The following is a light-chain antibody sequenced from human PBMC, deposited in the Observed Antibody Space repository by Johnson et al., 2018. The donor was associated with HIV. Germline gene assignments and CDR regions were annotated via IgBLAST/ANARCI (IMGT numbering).Light chain of an antibody. J-gene: IGLJ1*01. CDR1: SSNIGNNY. Sequence: VLTQPPSVSAAPGQKVTISCSGSSSNIGNNYVSWYQQLPGTAPKLLIYDNNKRPSGIPDRFSGSKSGTSATLGITGLQTGDEADFYCGTWDTSLSVYVFGTGTKVTVL. CDR2: DNN. V-gene: IGLV1-51*01. CDR3: GTWDTSLSVYV.